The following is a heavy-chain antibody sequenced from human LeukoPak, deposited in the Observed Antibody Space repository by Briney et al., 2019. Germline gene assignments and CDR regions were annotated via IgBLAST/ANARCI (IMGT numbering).Heavy chain of an antibody. CDR1: GFTFSDYY. V-gene: IGHV3-11*01. D-gene: IGHD2/OR15-2a*01. CDR2: ISSSGSTI. Sequence: PGGSLRLSCAASGFTFSDYYMSWIRQAPGKGLEWVSYISSSGSTIYYADSVKGRFTISRDNAKNSLYLQMNSLKTEDTAVYFCARDGAEGANSAFDIWGQGTVVTVSS. CDR3: ARDGAEGANSAFDI. J-gene: IGHJ3*02.